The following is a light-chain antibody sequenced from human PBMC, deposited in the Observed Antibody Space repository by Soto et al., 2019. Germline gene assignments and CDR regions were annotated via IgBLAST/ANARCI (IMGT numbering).Light chain of an antibody. V-gene: IGLV2-8*01. Sequence: QSALTQPPSASGSPGQSVTISCAGTSSDVGGYNSVSWYQQHPGQAPKLMIYEVNKRPSGVPDRFSGSKSGNTASLTVSGLQAGEEADYYCSSYADSNNLVFGGGTKVTVL. J-gene: IGLJ3*02. CDR1: SSDVGGYNS. CDR2: EVN. CDR3: SSYADSNNLV.